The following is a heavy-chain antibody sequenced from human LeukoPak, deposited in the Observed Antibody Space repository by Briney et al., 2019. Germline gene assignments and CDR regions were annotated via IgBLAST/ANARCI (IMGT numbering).Heavy chain of an antibody. V-gene: IGHV3-53*01. J-gene: IGHJ4*02. Sequence: GGSLRLSCAASGFTVSSNYMSWVRQAPGKGLEWVSVIYSGGSTYYADSVKGRFTISRDNSKNTLYLQMNSLRAEDTAVYYCAKVGVWGSYRFDYWSQGTLVTVSS. D-gene: IGHD3-16*02. CDR2: IYSGGST. CDR3: AKVGVWGSYRFDY. CDR1: GFTVSSNY.